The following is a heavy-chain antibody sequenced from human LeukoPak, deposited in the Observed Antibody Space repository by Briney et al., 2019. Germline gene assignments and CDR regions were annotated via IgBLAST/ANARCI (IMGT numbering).Heavy chain of an antibody. CDR1: GVSISSYY. D-gene: IGHD2-2*01. V-gene: IGHV4-59*01. Sequence: PSETLSLTCTVSGVSISSYYWSWIRQSPGKGLEWIGYVYPDGTTIYDPSLKSRVTMSVDTSKNQFSLSLRSVTAADTALYSCARGSTSPFGPWGQGTLVTVSS. CDR2: VYPDGTT. CDR3: ARGSTSPFGP. J-gene: IGHJ5*02.